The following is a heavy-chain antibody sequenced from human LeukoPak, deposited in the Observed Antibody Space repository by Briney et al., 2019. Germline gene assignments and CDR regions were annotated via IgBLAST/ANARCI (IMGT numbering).Heavy chain of an antibody. Sequence: SGRSLRLSCAASGFTFSSHGIHWVRQATGRGLEWVAVIWYDGTNKYYEDSVKGRFSISRDDSKNTVYLQMNSLRDEDTAVYYCARHGGTRIFPIWGQGTVVTVSS. CDR1: GFTFSSHG. CDR2: IWYDGTNK. CDR3: ARHGGTRIFPI. V-gene: IGHV3-33*01. D-gene: IGHD2-15*01. J-gene: IGHJ3*02.